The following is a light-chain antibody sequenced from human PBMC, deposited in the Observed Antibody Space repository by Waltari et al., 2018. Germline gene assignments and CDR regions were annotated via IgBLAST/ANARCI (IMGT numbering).Light chain of an antibody. CDR1: QSVSSN. CDR2: AAS. V-gene: IGKV3-15*01. Sequence: EIVMTQSPATLSVSPGERATLPCRARQSVSSNLAWYQQKPGQSPRLLIYAASTRATGIPAMFSGSGSGAEFTLSISSMQSEDFAVYFCQQYENLPKTFGQGTKVEIK. J-gene: IGKJ1*01. CDR3: QQYENLPKT.